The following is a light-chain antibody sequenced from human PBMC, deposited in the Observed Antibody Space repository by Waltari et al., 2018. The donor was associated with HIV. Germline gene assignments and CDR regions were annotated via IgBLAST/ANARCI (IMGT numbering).Light chain of an antibody. CDR3: MIWHSSAVV. CDR2: YKSDSDK. V-gene: IGLV5-45*02. CDR1: SGINVGTYR. Sequence: QAVLTQPSSLSASPGASASLTCTLRSGINVGTYRIYWCQQKPGSPPQYLLRYKSDSDKQQGSGVPSRFSGSKDASANAGILLISGLQSEDEADYYCMIWHSSAVVFGGGTKLTVL. J-gene: IGLJ2*01.